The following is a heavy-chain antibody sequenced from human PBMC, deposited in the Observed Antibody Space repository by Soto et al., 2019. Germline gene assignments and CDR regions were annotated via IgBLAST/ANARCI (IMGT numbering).Heavy chain of an antibody. CDR3: AREGYDFWSGYYYYYYGMDV. Sequence: GGSLRLSCAASGFPFSSYGMHWVRQAPGKGLEWVAVIWYDGSNKYYADSVKGRFTISRDNSKNTLYLQMNSLRAEDTAVYYCAREGYDFWSGYYYYYYGMDVWGQGTTVTVSS. CDR1: GFPFSSYG. CDR2: IWYDGSNK. J-gene: IGHJ6*02. D-gene: IGHD3-3*01. V-gene: IGHV3-33*01.